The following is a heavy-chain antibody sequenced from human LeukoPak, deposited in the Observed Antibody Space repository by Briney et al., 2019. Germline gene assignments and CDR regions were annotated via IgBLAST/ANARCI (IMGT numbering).Heavy chain of an antibody. J-gene: IGHJ4*02. Sequence: KPGGSLRLSCAASGFTFSSYSMNWVRQAPGKGLEWVSSTSSSSSYIYYADSVKGRFTISRDNAKNSLYLQMNSLRAEDTAVYYCARLGPVAGHTFDYWGQGTLVTVSS. D-gene: IGHD6-19*01. CDR2: TSSSSSYI. CDR1: GFTFSSYS. CDR3: ARLGPVAGHTFDY. V-gene: IGHV3-21*01.